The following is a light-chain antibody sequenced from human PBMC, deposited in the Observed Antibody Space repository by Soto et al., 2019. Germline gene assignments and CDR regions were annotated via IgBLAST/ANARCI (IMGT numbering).Light chain of an antibody. V-gene: IGLV1-40*01. J-gene: IGLJ3*02. Sequence: QSALTQPPSVSGAPGQRVTISCTGSSSNIGAGYDVHWYQQLPGTAPKLLIYGNSNRPSGVPDRFSASKSGTSASLAITGLQAEDEADYHCQSYDSGLSVWVFGGGTQLTVL. CDR2: GNS. CDR3: QSYDSGLSVWV. CDR1: SSNIGAGYD.